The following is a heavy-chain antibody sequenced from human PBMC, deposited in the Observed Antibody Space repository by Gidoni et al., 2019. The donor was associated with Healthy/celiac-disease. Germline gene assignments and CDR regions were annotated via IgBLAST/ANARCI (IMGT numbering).Heavy chain of an antibody. J-gene: IGHJ4*02. Sequence: QVQLQESGPGLVKPSETLSLTCTVSGGSISSYYWSWIRQPPGKGLEWIGYIYYSGSTNYNPSLKSRVTISVDTSKNQFSLKLSSVTAADTAVYYCARGRYSSSWYYYWGFDYWGQGTLVTVSS. CDR1: GGSISSYY. CDR2: IYYSGST. CDR3: ARGRYSSSWYYYWGFDY. V-gene: IGHV4-59*01. D-gene: IGHD6-13*01.